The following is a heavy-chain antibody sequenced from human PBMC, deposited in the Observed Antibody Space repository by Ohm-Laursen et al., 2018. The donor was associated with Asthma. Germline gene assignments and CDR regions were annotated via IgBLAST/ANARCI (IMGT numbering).Heavy chain of an antibody. V-gene: IGHV1-46*01. CDR3: ASFPHYGSGSYYNNDAFDI. D-gene: IGHD3-10*01. CDR1: GYTFTSYY. CDR2: INPSGGST. Sequence: ASVKVSCKASGYTFTSYYMHWVRQAPGQGLEWMGIINPSGGSTSYAQKFQGRVTMTRDTSTSTAYMELSSLRSEDTAVYYCASFPHYGSGSYYNNDAFDIWGQGTMVTVSS. J-gene: IGHJ3*02.